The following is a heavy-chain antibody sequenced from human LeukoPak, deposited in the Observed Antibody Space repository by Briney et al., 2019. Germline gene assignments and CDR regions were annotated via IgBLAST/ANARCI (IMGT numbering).Heavy chain of an antibody. V-gene: IGHV1-69*04. Sequence: SMKVSCKASGGTFSSYAISWVRQAPGQGLEWMGRIIPILGIANYAQKFQGRVTITADKSTSTAYMELSSLRSEDTAVYYCARATDMKKQWLVQYFDYWGQGTLVTVSS. CDR1: GGTFSSYA. D-gene: IGHD6-19*01. CDR2: IIPILGIA. J-gene: IGHJ4*02. CDR3: ARATDMKKQWLVQYFDY.